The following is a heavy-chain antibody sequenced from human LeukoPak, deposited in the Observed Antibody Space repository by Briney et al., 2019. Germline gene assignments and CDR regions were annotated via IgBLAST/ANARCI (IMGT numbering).Heavy chain of an antibody. CDR2: IYPGDSDT. V-gene: IGHV5-51*01. D-gene: IGHD3-10*01. Sequence: GESLKISCKGSGYSFTNYWIGWVRHMPGKGLEWMGIIYPGDSDTAYSPSFQGQVTISADKSISTAYLQWSSLKASDTAMYHCARRGTGSHFDYWGQGTLVTVSS. CDR1: GYSFTNYW. J-gene: IGHJ4*02. CDR3: ARRGTGSHFDY.